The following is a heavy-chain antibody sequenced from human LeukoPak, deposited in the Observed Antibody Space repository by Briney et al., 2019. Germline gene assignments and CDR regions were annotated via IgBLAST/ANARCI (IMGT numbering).Heavy chain of an antibody. CDR3: ANRVVVIRVILVGFHKEAYHFDS. V-gene: IGHV3-23*01. D-gene: IGHD3-22*01. Sequence: AGGSLRLSCAVSGLTLSNYGMRWVRQAPGKGLEWVAGISGIGGGTYYADSVKGRFTLYRDNAKKTVYLQLNNLRAEDTAVYFCANRVVVIRVILVGFHKEAYHFDSWGQGALVTVSS. CDR1: GLTLSNYG. J-gene: IGHJ4*02. CDR2: ISGIGGGT.